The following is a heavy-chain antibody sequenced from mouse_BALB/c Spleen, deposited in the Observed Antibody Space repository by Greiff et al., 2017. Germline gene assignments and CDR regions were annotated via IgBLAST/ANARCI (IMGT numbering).Heavy chain of an antibody. Sequence: VKLQESGPGLVAPSQSLSITCTVSGFSLTSYGVHWVRQPPGKGLEWLGVIWAGGSTNYNSALMSRLSISKDNSKSQVFLKMNSLQTDDTAMYYCGGAMDYWGQGTSVTVSS. CDR2: IWAGGST. CDR3: GGAMDY. J-gene: IGHJ4*01. V-gene: IGHV2-9*02. CDR1: GFSLTSYG.